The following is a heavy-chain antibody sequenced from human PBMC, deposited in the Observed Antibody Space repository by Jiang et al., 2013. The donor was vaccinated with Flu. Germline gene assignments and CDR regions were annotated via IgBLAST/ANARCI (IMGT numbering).Heavy chain of an antibody. V-gene: IGHV7-4-1*02. Sequence: KASGYTFTSYAMNWVRQAPGQGLEWMGWINTNTGNPTYAQGFTGRFVFSLDTSISTAYLQITSLKAEDTAVYYCAALRYQLLADAFDLWGQGTMVTVSS. CDR3: AALRYQLLADAFDL. CDR1: GYTFTSYA. J-gene: IGHJ3*01. CDR2: INTNTGNP. D-gene: IGHD2-2*01.